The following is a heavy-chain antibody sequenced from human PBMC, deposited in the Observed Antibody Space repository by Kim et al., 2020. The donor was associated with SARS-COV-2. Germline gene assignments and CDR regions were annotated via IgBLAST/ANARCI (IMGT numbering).Heavy chain of an antibody. Sequence: YYNPSLKRRVTISEDTSMTQFALKLSSVTAADTAVYYCARLMTTVVTPDYWGQGTLVTVSS. CDR3: ARLMTTVVTPDY. J-gene: IGHJ4*02. V-gene: IGHV4-39*01. D-gene: IGHD4-17*01.